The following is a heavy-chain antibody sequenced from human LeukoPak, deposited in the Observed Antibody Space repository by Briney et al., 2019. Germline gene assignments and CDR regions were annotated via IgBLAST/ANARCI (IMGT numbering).Heavy chain of an antibody. D-gene: IGHD2-2*01. CDR2: ISSSDSTV. V-gene: IGHV3-11*01. CDR1: GFTFSDYY. Sequence: GGSLRLSCAASGFTFSDYYMSWIRQAPGKGLECVSYISSSDSTVYYTDSVKGRFTISRDNVKNSLYLQMNSLSAEDTDVYYCAKAAYCTSTSCHFSGYAQRPLDSWGQGTLVTVSS. J-gene: IGHJ4*02. CDR3: AKAAYCTSTSCHFSGYAQRPLDS.